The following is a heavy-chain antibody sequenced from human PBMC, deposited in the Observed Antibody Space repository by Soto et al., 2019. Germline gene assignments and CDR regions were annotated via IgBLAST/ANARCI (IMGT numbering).Heavy chain of an antibody. CDR2: INHSGST. Sequence: SETLSLTCAVYGGSFSGYYWSWIRQPPGKGLEWIGEINHSGSTNYNPSLKSRVTISVDTSKNQFSLKLSSVTAADTAVYYCARAGVYCSGGSCYLYYYYYMDVWGKGTTVTVSS. V-gene: IGHV4-34*01. D-gene: IGHD2-15*01. CDR3: ARAGVYCSGGSCYLYYYYYMDV. CDR1: GGSFSGYY. J-gene: IGHJ6*03.